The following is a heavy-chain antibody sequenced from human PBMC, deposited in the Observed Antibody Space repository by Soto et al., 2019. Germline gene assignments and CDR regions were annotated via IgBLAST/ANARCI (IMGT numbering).Heavy chain of an antibody. J-gene: IGHJ4*02. V-gene: IGHV4-31*03. CDR2: MYYSGTT. CDR3: ARGWQRVTGTFEY. CDR1: GGSTSSVGYY. D-gene: IGHD1-1*01. Sequence: QVQLQESGPGLVKPSQPLSLTCTVSGGSTSSVGYYWHWIRQHPGKGLEWIGYMYYSGTTFYSPSLNSRVTRSIDTSKNQFSLRLTSVTAADTAVYFCARGWQRVTGTFEYWGQGTLVTVSS.